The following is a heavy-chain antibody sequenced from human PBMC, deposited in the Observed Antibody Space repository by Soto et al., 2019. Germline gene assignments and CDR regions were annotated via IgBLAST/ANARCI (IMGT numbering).Heavy chain of an antibody. V-gene: IGHV3-23*01. D-gene: IGHD1-7*01. CDR3: AKGSGSRRTYYFDY. J-gene: IGHJ4*02. CDR1: GFTFSYFV. CDR2: ITGSGGDS. Sequence: GGSLRLSCAASGFTFSYFVMSWVRQAPGKGLEWVSAITGSGGDSFHADSVKGRFTISRDSSKNTLFLQMNSLRAEDTAVYYCAKGSGSRRTYYFDYWGQGTPVTVSS.